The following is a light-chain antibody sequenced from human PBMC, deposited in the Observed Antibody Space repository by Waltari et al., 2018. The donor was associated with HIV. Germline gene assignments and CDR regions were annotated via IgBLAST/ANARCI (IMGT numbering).Light chain of an antibody. CDR1: ALAKKY. Sequence: STALPQPPSVSVSPGQTARITCSGDALAKKYVYWYQQESGRAPLLIIYEDNKRPYGVPAKFSASTSGTGAAVTISGAQAGDEGDYFCYSTDLLINQAMFGGGTRLTVL. J-gene: IGLJ3*02. V-gene: IGLV3-10*01. CDR3: YSTDLLINQAM. CDR2: EDN.